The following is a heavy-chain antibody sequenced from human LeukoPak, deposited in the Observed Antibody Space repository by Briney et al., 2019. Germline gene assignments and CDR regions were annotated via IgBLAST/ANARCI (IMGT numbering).Heavy chain of an antibody. CDR1: GYSISSGYY. V-gene: IGHV4-38-2*02. J-gene: IGHJ5*02. D-gene: IGHD3-10*01. CDR3: ARVWFGDPRGWFDP. CDR2: IYHSGST. Sequence: PSETLSLTCTVSGYSISSGYYWGWIRQPPGKGLEWIGSIYHSGSTYYNPSLKSRVTISVDTSKNQFSLRLRSVTAADTAVYYCARVWFGDPRGWFDPWGQGTLVTVSS.